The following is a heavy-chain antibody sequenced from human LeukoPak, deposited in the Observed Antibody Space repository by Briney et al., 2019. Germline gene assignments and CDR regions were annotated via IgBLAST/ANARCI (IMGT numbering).Heavy chain of an antibody. J-gene: IGHJ3*01. Sequence: SQTLSLTCAISGDSVSSNSTACNWIRQSPSRGLEWLGRTYYRSKWYNDYAVSVKSRITINPDTSKNQFSLQLNSVTPEDTAVYYCARGGQGDGYSADEAFDFWRQGTMVTVSS. CDR1: GDSVSSNSTA. CDR2: TYYRSKWYN. D-gene: IGHD5-24*01. V-gene: IGHV6-1*01. CDR3: ARGGQGDGYSADEAFDF.